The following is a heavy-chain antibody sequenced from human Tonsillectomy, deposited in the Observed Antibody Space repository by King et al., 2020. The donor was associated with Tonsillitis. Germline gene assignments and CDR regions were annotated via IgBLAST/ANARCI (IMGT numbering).Heavy chain of an antibody. CDR2: INSDGSGK. V-gene: IGHV3-74*01. D-gene: IGHD2-2*01. J-gene: IGHJ2*01. CDR1: GFSFSTYW. CDR3: ASHCGSKRYFVL. Sequence: VQLVESGGGLVQPGGSLRLSCAASGFSFSTYWMHWVRQVPGKGLVWVSHINSDGSGKNYADSVKGRFTISRDNAKNTLYLQMNSLRAEDTALYYCASHCGSKRYFVLWGRGALFSVSS.